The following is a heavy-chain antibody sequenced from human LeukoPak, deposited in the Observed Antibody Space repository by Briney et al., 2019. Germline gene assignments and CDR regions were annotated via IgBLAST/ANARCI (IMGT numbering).Heavy chain of an antibody. CDR1: GGSISSYY. CDR2: IYYSGST. J-gene: IGHJ4*02. V-gene: IGHV4-59*01. CDR3: ARGYGYYFDY. Sequence: SETLSLTCTVSGGSISSYYWSWIRQSPGKGLEWFGDIYYSGSTNYNPSLKSRVTTSVDTSKNQFSLKLSSVTAADTAVYYCARGYGYYFDYWGQGTLVTVSS. D-gene: IGHD5-18*01.